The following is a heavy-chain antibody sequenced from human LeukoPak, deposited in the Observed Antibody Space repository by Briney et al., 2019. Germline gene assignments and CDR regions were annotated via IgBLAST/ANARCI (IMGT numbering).Heavy chain of an antibody. Sequence: SETLSLTCTVSGNSFGDYYWSWIRQPAGKGLEWIGRIYTSGSTTYNPSLKSRVTMSVDTSKSQFSLNLMSVTAADTAVYYCTRAAGSGYYFYMDVWGKGTTVTVSS. J-gene: IGHJ6*03. V-gene: IGHV4-4*07. CDR3: TRAAGSGYYFYMDV. CDR2: IYTSGST. CDR1: GNSFGDYY.